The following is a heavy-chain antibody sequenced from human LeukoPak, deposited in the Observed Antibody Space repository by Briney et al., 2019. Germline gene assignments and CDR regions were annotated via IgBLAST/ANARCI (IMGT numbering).Heavy chain of an antibody. Sequence: PSETLSLTCTVSGGSIGSDHWSWIRQPTGKGLEWIGYIYYSGTTNYNPSLKSRVTISVDTSKNQFSLKVSSVTAADTAVYYCARTLSGYALGGIFDYWGQGTLVTVSS. V-gene: IGHV4-59*01. J-gene: IGHJ4*02. D-gene: IGHD5-12*01. CDR3: ARTLSGYALGGIFDY. CDR1: GGSIGSDH. CDR2: IYYSGTT.